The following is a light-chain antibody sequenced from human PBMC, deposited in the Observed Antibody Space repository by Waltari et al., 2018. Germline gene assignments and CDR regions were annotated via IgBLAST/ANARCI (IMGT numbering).Light chain of an antibody. CDR3: QQSHSSPLT. CDR2: ATS. J-gene: IGKJ4*01. CDR1: QDITNY. Sequence: DIQMTQSPSSLSASVGDRVTITCQSSQDITNYLHWYQQKAGKAPKFLIYATSTLQSGVPSRFSGSGSGTDYTLTISSLQPEDFATYYCQQSHSSPLTFGGGTNVEIK. V-gene: IGKV1-39*01.